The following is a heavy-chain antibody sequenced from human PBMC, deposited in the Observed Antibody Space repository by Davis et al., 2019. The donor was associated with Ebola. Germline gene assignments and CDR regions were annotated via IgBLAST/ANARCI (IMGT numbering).Heavy chain of an antibody. CDR1: GDSVYGKNGA. Sequence: HSQTLSLTCAISGDSVYGKNGAWNWIRQSPSRGLEWLGRTYYTSKWFNHYAESVKSRITINPDTSENQFSLQLNSVTPEDTAVYYCARGWLRTGLDYWGQGTLVTVSS. CDR2: TYYTSKWFN. J-gene: IGHJ4*02. V-gene: IGHV6-1*01. D-gene: IGHD5-12*01. CDR3: ARGWLRTGLDY.